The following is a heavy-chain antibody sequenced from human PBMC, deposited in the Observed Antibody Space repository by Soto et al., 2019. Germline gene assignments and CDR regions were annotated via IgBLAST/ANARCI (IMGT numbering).Heavy chain of an antibody. CDR2: INPNSGGT. Sequence: ASVKVSCKASGYTFTGYYMHGVRQAPGQGLEWMGWINPNSGGTNYAQKFQGRVTMTRDTSISTAYMELSRLRSDDTAVYYCARGYCRSTRCQLFIDYWGQGTLVTVSS. J-gene: IGHJ4*02. CDR3: ARGYCRSTRCQLFIDY. CDR1: GYTFTGYY. V-gene: IGHV1-2*02. D-gene: IGHD2-2*01.